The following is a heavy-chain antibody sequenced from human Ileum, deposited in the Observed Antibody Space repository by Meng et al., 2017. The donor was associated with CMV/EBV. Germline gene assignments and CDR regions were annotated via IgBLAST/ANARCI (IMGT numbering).Heavy chain of an antibody. J-gene: IGHJ4*02. D-gene: IGHD2-2*01. CDR3: ARDDAWAFDF. V-gene: IGHV3-21*03. CDR1: GYTFSSYA. Sequence: GGCGGGVVKLGGSLTLSCAAPGYTFSSYAMNWVRQAPGKGLEWIAYFSRTGAIAYADSVKGRFTISRDNAKNSLYLQMNSLRAEDTAFYYCARDDAWAFDFWGQGTLVTVSS. CDR2: FSRTGAI.